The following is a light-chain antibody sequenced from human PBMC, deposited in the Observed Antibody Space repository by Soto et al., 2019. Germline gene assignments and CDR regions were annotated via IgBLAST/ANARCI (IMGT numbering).Light chain of an antibody. V-gene: IGKV3-20*01. CDR3: EQYGSSLLT. J-gene: IGKJ4*01. Sequence: EIVLTQSPGTLSLSPGERATLSCRASQSVSSSYLAWYQQKPGQAPRLLIYGASSRATGIPDRFSGSGSGTEFTLTISRLEPEDFAVYYCEQYGSSLLTFGGGTKVESK. CDR2: GAS. CDR1: QSVSSSY.